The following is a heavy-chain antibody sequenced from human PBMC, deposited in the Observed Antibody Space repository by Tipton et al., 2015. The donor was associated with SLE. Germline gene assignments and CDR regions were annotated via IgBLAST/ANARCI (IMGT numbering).Heavy chain of an antibody. CDR2: ISSSGSTI. CDR1: GFTFSSYE. D-gene: IGHD2-2*01. Sequence: SLRLSCAASGFTFSSYEMNWARQAPGKGLEWVSYISSSGSTIYYADSVKGRFTISRDNAKNSLYLQMNSLRAEDTAVYYCARGCSSTSCHGLAAFDIWGQGTMVTVSS. CDR3: ARGCSSTSCHGLAAFDI. V-gene: IGHV3-48*03. J-gene: IGHJ3*02.